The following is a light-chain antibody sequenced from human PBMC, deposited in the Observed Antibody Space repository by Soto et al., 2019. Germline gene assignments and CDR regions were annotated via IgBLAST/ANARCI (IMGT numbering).Light chain of an antibody. CDR1: QGISSY. CDR2: AAS. CDR3: QQVNTYPRD. V-gene: IGKV1-9*01. Sequence: DIQLTQSPSFLSASVGDRVTITCRASQGISSYLAWYQQKPGTAPKLLIYAASTLQSGVRSRFSGSGSGTEFTLTISSLQPEDFAIYYCQQVNTYPRDFGGGTKVEIK. J-gene: IGKJ4*01.